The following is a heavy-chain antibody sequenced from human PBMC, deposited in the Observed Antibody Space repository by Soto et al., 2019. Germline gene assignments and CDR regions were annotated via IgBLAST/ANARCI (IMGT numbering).Heavy chain of an antibody. D-gene: IGHD3-9*01. CDR2: ISYDGSNK. CDR3: SRSHIHYDILTGLGAYYFDY. Sequence: QVQLVESGGGVVQPGRSLRLSCAASGFTFSSYAMHWVRQAPGKGLEWVAVISYDGSNKYYADSVKGRFTISRDNSKNTLYLQMNSLRAEDTAVYYCSRSHIHYDILTGLGAYYFDYWGQGTLVTVSS. V-gene: IGHV3-30-3*01. J-gene: IGHJ4*02. CDR1: GFTFSSYA.